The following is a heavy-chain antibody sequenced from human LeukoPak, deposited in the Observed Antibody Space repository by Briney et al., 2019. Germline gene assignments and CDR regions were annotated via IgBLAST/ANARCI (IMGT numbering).Heavy chain of an antibody. CDR1: GGSISSSSYY. D-gene: IGHD3-22*01. J-gene: IGHJ5*02. V-gene: IGHV4-39*01. CDR3: ARHHYYYDSSYNWFDP. Sequence: PSETLSLTCTVSGGSISSSSYYWGWIRQPPGKGLEWIGSIYYSGSTYYNPSLKSRVTISADTSKNQFSLKLSSVTAADTAVYYCARHHYYYDSSYNWFDPWGQGTLVTVSS. CDR2: IYYSGST.